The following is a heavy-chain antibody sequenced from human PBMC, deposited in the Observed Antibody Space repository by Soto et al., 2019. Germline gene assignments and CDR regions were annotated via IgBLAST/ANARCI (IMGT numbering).Heavy chain of an antibody. CDR1: GFTFGDYA. Sequence: GGSLRLSCTASGFTFGDYAMSWFRQAPGKGLEWVGFIRSKAYGGTTEYAASVKGRFTISRDDSKSIAYLQMNSLKTEDTAVYYCTRDIVVVPAPFDAFDIRGQGTMVTVSS. V-gene: IGHV3-49*03. D-gene: IGHD2-2*01. CDR3: TRDIVVVPAPFDAFDI. J-gene: IGHJ3*02. CDR2: IRSKAYGGTT.